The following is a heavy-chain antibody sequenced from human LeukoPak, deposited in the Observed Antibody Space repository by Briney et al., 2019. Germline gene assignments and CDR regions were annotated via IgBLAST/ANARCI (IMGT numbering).Heavy chain of an antibody. J-gene: IGHJ3*02. Sequence: SDPLSLTCTLSGGSISTHYWSWTRQPPGKGLEWLGDIYYSVTTNYNPSLKSRVTISVDTSKNQFSLKLSSVTAADTAVYYCARDRPSGHEYTHVHDIWGQGTTVTVSS. CDR2: IYYSVTT. D-gene: IGHD3-3*01. CDR1: GGSISTHY. CDR3: ARDRPSGHEYTHVHDI. V-gene: IGHV4-59*11.